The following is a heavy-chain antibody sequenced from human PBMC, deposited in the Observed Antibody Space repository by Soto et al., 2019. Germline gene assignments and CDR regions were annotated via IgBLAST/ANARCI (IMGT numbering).Heavy chain of an antibody. CDR3: ARQLAYCGGDCYTEPVDY. J-gene: IGHJ4*02. V-gene: IGHV1-2*02. Sequence: ASVKVSCKASGYTFTGYYIHWVRQAPGQGLEWMGWINPNSGGTKYTQKFQGRVTMIRDTSINTAYMDLSRLTSDDTAVYFCARQLAYCGGDCYTEPVDYWGQGTLVTVSS. CDR2: INPNSGGT. D-gene: IGHD2-21*02. CDR1: GYTFTGYY.